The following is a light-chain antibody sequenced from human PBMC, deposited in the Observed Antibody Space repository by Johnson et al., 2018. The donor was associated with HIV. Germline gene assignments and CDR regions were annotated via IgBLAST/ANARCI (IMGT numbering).Light chain of an antibody. Sequence: QSVLTQPPSVSAAPGQKVTISCSGSSSNIGNNYVSWYQQLPGTAPKLLIYDNNKRPSGIPDRISGSKSGTSATLGITGLQTGDEADYYCGTWDSSLSAGVFGTGTKVTV. CDR2: DNN. V-gene: IGLV1-51*01. CDR3: GTWDSSLSAGV. J-gene: IGLJ1*01. CDR1: SSNIGNNY.